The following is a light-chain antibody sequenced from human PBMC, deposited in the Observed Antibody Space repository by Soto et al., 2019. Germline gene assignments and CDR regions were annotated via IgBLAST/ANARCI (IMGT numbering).Light chain of an antibody. CDR1: QDINSY. J-gene: IGKJ4*01. V-gene: IGKV1-39*01. CDR2: AAS. Sequence: DIQMTQSPTSLSASVGDRVTITCRASQDINSYLNWYQHKPGKSPKLLIYAASSLQSGVPSRFSGSESGTDFTLTINSLQPDDSAIYYCQQTYTTRALTVGGGTKVDIK. CDR3: QQTYTTRALT.